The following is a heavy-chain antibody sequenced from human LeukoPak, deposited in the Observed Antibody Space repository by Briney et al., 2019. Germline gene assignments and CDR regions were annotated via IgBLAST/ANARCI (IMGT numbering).Heavy chain of an antibody. CDR3: ARARYVNSFYAFDI. Sequence: SETLSLTCTVSGGSISSYYWSWIRQPAGKGLEWIGRIYTSGSTNYNPSLKSRVTMSVDTSKNQFSLKLSSVTAADTAMYYCARARYVNSFYAFDIWGQGTLVTVSS. D-gene: IGHD3-9*01. CDR1: GGSISSYY. V-gene: IGHV4-4*07. J-gene: IGHJ3*02. CDR2: IYTSGST.